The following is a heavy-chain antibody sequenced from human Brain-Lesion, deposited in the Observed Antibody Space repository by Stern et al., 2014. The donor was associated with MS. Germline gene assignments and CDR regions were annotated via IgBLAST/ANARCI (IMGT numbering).Heavy chain of an antibody. V-gene: IGHV5-51*01. CDR2: SWPGDSDP. Sequence: VQLVHSEAEVKKPGESLKISCKGSGYRFTSNWIGWVRQMPGKGLEWMGISWPGDSDPRYSPSFQGQVTISADKSISTAYLQWSSLQASDTAMYYCARRGDSSSSGFDYWGQGTLVIVSS. J-gene: IGHJ4*02. D-gene: IGHD6-6*01. CDR1: GYRFTSNW. CDR3: ARRGDSSSSGFDY.